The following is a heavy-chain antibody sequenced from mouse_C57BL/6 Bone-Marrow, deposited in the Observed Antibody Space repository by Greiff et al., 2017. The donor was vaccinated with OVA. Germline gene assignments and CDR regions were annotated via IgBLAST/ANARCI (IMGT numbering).Heavy chain of an antibody. V-gene: IGHV14-2*01. CDR2: IDPEDGET. J-gene: IGHJ2*01. CDR1: GFNIKDYY. Sequence: DVKLVESGAELVKPGASVKLSCTASGFNIKDYYMHWVKQRTEQGLEWIGRIDPEDGETKYAPKFQGKATITADTSSNTAYLQLSSLTSEDTAVYYCARGYDYDAYFDYWGQGTTLTVSS. CDR3: ARGYDYDAYFDY. D-gene: IGHD2-4*01.